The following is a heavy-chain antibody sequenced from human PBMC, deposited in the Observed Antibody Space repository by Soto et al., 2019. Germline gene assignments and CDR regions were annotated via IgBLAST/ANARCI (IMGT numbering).Heavy chain of an antibody. CDR1: GFTFPSYA. Sequence: GGSLRLSCAASGFTFPSYAMAWVRQAPGKGLEWIAGISGSGGETHYADSVRGRFTISRVQSKNTVYLEMNSLRADDTGIYYCAKILGYTFGYVDFWGQGTLVTVSS. CDR3: AKILGYTFGYVDF. V-gene: IGHV3-23*01. CDR2: ISGSGGET. J-gene: IGHJ4*02. D-gene: IGHD5-18*01.